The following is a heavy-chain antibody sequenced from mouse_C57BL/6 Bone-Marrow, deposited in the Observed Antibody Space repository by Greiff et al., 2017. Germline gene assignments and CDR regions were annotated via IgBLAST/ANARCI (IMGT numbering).Heavy chain of an antibody. Sequence: VQLQQSGAELVRPGTSVKMSCKASGYTFTNYWIGWAKQRPGHGLEWIGDIYPGGGYTNYNEKFKGKATLTADKSSSTAYMQFSSLTSEDAAIYYGARGGLDCPFDYWGQGTTLTVSS. CDR3: ARGGLDCPFDY. D-gene: IGHD2-4*01. V-gene: IGHV1-63*01. J-gene: IGHJ2*01. CDR1: GYTFTNYW. CDR2: IYPGGGYT.